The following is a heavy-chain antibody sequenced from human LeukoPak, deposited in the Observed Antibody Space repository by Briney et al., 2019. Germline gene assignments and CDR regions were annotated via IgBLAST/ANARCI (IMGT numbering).Heavy chain of an antibody. CDR3: VYYDSSGYYYGRLRY. V-gene: IGHV3-48*01. D-gene: IGHD3-22*01. CDR1: GFTFSSCS. Sequence: GGSLRLSCAASGFTFSSCSMNWVRQAPGKGLEWVSYISSGSSSIYYADSVKGRFTISRDNAENSLYLQMNSLRAEDTATYYCVYYDSSGYYYGRLRYWGQGTLVTVSS. CDR2: ISSGSSSI. J-gene: IGHJ4*02.